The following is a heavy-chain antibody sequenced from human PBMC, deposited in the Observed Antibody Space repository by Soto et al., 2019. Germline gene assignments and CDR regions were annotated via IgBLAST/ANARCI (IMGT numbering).Heavy chain of an antibody. J-gene: IGHJ4*02. CDR2: IKQDGSEK. CDR3: TRVMYDYIWGSYPLPV. D-gene: IGHD3-16*01. V-gene: IGHV3-7*01. Sequence: EVQLVESGGGLVQPGSSLRLSCAASGFTLSSYWMSWVRQAPGKGLEWVANIKQDGSEKHYVDSVKGRFTISRDNAKNSLYLQMNSLRAEDTAVYYCTRVMYDYIWGSYPLPVWGQGTLVTVSS. CDR1: GFTLSSYW.